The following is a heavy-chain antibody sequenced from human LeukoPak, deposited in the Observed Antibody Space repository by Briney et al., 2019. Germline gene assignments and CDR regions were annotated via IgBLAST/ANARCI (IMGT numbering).Heavy chain of an antibody. CDR1: GYTFTSYG. J-gene: IGHJ3*02. CDR2: ISAYNGNT. CDR3: ARDKHYDILTGYYNNAFDI. D-gene: IGHD3-9*01. V-gene: IGHV1-18*04. Sequence: GESLKISCKGSGYTFTSYGISWVRQAPGQGLEWMGWISAYNGNTNYAQKLQGRVTMTTDTSTSTAYMELRSLRSDDTAVYYCARDKHYDILTGYYNNAFDIWGQGTMVTVSS.